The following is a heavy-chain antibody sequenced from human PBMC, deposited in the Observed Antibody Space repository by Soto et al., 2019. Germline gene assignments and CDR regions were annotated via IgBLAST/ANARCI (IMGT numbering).Heavy chain of an antibody. V-gene: IGHV4-4*07. CDR2: MYTSGIT. Sequence: KPSETLSLTCTVSGDSVSGYYWYWIRQPAGKGLEWIGRMYTSGITDYSPSLKSRVTMSVDTSKNQFSLKLTSVTAADTAVYYCARDDKGVSAAMLYWGQGTLVTGSS. D-gene: IGHD2-2*01. CDR1: GDSVSGYY. J-gene: IGHJ4*02. CDR3: ARDDKGVSAAMLY.